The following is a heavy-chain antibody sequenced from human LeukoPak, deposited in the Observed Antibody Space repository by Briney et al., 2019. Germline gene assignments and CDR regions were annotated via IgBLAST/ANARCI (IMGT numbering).Heavy chain of an antibody. CDR3: ARVSGGPYDY. J-gene: IGHJ4*02. Sequence: ASVNVSCKASGYTFTRYYIHWVRQAPGQGLEWMGIINPADGSASYQERLQGRVTVTRDTSTSTVYMELSSLRSEDMAMYYCARVSGGPYDYWGQGTLVTVSS. D-gene: IGHD3-10*02. CDR1: GYTFTRYY. V-gene: IGHV1-46*01. CDR2: INPADGSA.